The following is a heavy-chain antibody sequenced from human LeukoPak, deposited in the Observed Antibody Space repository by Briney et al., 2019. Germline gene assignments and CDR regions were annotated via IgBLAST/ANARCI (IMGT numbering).Heavy chain of an antibody. CDR1: GFTFSGSA. J-gene: IGHJ6*02. Sequence: PGGSLRLSCAASGFTFSGSAMHWVRQASGKGLEWVGRIRSKANSYATAYAASVKGRFTIPRDDSKNTAYLQMNSLKTEDTAVYYCTSSPFYCSSTSCYTDYYYYGMDVWGQGTTVTVSS. V-gene: IGHV3-73*01. CDR3: TSSPFYCSSTSCYTDYYYYGMDV. CDR2: IRSKANSYAT. D-gene: IGHD2-2*02.